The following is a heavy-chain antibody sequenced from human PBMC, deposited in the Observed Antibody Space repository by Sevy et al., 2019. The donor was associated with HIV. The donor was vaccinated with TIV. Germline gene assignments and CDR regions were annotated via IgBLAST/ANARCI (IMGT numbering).Heavy chain of an antibody. CDR1: GFTVSSNY. Sequence: GGSLRLSCAASGFTVSSNYMSWVRQAPGKGLEWVSVIYSGGSTYYADSVKGRFTISRDNSKNTLYLQMNSLRAEDTAVYYCALDDPYYDFWSGSYYWGQGTLVTVSS. CDR3: ALDDPYYDFWSGSYY. J-gene: IGHJ4*02. CDR2: IYSGGST. V-gene: IGHV3-53*01. D-gene: IGHD3-3*01.